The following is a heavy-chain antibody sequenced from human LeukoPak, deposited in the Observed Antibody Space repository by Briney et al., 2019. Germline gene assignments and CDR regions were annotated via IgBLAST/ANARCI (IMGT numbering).Heavy chain of an antibody. CDR1: GGSISSGDYY. D-gene: IGHD5-24*01. J-gene: IGHJ6*03. Sequence: PSETLSLTCTVSGGSISSGDYYWSWIRQPPGKGLEWIGYIYYSGSTHYNPSLKSRVTISVDTSKNQFSLKLSSVTAADTAVYYCARRRDGYKYYYYYYMDVWGKGTTVTVSS. V-gene: IGHV4-30-4*08. CDR2: IYYSGST. CDR3: ARRRDGYKYYYYYYMDV.